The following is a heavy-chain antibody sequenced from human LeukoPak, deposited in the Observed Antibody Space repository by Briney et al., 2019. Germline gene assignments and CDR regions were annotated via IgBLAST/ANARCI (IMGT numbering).Heavy chain of an antibody. D-gene: IGHD6-6*01. Sequence: VGSLRLSCAVSGFTFSTYWMSWLRQAPGKGLEWVANIKLDGSAKYYVDSVKGRFTISRDNSKNSLYLQMNSLRAEDTAVYYCARDNVRLFDYWGRGTLVTVSS. V-gene: IGHV3-7*01. CDR1: GFTFSTYW. J-gene: IGHJ4*02. CDR2: IKLDGSAK. CDR3: ARDNVRLFDY.